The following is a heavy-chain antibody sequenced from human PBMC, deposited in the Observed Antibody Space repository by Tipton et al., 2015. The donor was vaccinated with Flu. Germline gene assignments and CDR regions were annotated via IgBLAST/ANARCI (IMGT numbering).Heavy chain of an antibody. CDR2: ISRSSTYI. D-gene: IGHD4-23*01. V-gene: IGHV3-21*01. J-gene: IGHJ6*02. Sequence: SLRLSCTASGFPFSSYSMNWVRQAPGKGLDWVASISRSSTYIYYAASVESRFTISRDDARNSVYLQINRLRADDTAVYYCAGSRGDCYSGNCHDRFYHGLYVWFQRTTVIVSS. CDR3: AGSRGDCYSGNCHDRFYHGLYV. CDR1: GFPFSSYS.